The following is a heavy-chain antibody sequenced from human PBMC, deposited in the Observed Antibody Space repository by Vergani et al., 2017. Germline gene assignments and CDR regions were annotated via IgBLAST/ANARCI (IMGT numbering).Heavy chain of an antibody. Sequence: EVQLVESGGGLVQPGRSLRLSCAASGFTFDDYAMHWVRQAPGKGLEWDSGISWNSGSIGYADSVKGRFTISRDNAKNSLYLQMNSLRAEDTALYYCAKAYYGSGYCFDYWGQGTLVTVSS. D-gene: IGHD3-10*01. V-gene: IGHV3-9*01. CDR1: GFTFDDYA. CDR3: AKAYYGSGYCFDY. CDR2: ISWNSGSI. J-gene: IGHJ4*02.